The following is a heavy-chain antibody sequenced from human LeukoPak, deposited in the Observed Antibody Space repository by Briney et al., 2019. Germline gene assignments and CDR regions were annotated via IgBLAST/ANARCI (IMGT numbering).Heavy chain of an antibody. CDR2: IYYSGST. V-gene: IGHV4-59*01. CDR1: GASISTYY. CDR3: AREMGEAVTTGSGYYYYYGMDV. J-gene: IGHJ6*02. Sequence: SETLSLTCTISGASISTYYWSWIRQPPGKGLEWIGYIYYSGSTNYNPSLKSRVTISVDTSKNQFSLKLSSVTAADTAVYYCAREMGEAVTTGSGYYYYYGMDVWGQGTTVTVSS. D-gene: IGHD4-17*01.